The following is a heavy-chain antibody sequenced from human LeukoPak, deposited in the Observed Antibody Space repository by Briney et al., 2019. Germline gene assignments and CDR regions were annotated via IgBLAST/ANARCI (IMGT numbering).Heavy chain of an antibody. Sequence: ASVKVSCKASGYTFTGYYMHWVRQAPGQGLEWMGWINPNSGGTNYAQKFQGRVTITRNTSISTAYMELSSLRSEDTAVYYCASSYRVRGVIGFDPWGQGTLVTVSS. J-gene: IGHJ5*02. CDR1: GYTFTGYY. D-gene: IGHD3-10*02. CDR3: ASSYRVRGVIGFDP. V-gene: IGHV1-2*02. CDR2: INPNSGGT.